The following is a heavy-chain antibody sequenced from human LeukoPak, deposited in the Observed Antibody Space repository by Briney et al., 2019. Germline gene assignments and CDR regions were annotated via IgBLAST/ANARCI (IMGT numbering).Heavy chain of an antibody. J-gene: IGHJ4*02. CDR2: IRGSDDST. V-gene: IGHV3-23*01. Sequence: GGSLRLSCKGSGVTFSDCAVTWFRQTPGKGLEWVSTIRGSDDSTYYADSVKGRFTISRDNSKNTLYLQMNSLRAEDTAIYYCAKDTGPAAGITADYWGQGTLVTVSS. CDR1: GVTFSDCA. D-gene: IGHD6-13*01. CDR3: AKDTGPAAGITADY.